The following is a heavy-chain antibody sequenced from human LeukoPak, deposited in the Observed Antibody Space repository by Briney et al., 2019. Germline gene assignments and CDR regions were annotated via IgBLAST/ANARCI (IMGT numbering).Heavy chain of an antibody. D-gene: IGHD5-18*01. CDR2: IYYSGST. Sequence: SETLSLTCTVSGGSISSSSYYWGWIRQPPGKGLEWIGSIYYSGSTYYNPSLKSRVTISVDTSKNQFSLKLSSVTAADTAVYYCARSGIYSYGSTYYYYMDVWGKGTTVTVSS. CDR3: ARSGIYSYGSTYYYYMDV. V-gene: IGHV4-39*07. J-gene: IGHJ6*03. CDR1: GGSISSSSYY.